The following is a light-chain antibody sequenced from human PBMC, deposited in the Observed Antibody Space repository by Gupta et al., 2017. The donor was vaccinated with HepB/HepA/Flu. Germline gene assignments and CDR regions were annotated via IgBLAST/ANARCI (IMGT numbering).Light chain of an antibody. J-gene: IGLJ2*01. CDR3: HSEDSSGNAVV. V-gene: IGLV3-25*02. CDR1: ALGNTC. CDR2: NEN. Sequence: SYALPQPPSVSVSPGQTARITCSRDALGNTCVCWYQQKTGQAPVLLIYNENQRNAGIPERISGSSSGATVTLTISGVQAEEEADYYCHSEDSSGNAVVFGGGTKLTVL.